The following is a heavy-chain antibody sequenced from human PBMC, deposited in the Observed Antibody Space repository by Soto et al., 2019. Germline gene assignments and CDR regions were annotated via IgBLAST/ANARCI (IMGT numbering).Heavy chain of an antibody. CDR3: VRDLKDSRGTGKWFDS. V-gene: IGHV1-18*04. Sequence: RASVKVSCKASGYTFANYGISWVRQGPGQGLEWMRWISGNNGATNYAPKVQDRITKTRDTSTGVASMALRSLRSDDSAIYYWVRDLKDSRGTGKWFDSGGQGTLITVSS. CDR1: GYTFANYG. J-gene: IGHJ5*01. D-gene: IGHD1-1*01. CDR2: ISGNNGAT.